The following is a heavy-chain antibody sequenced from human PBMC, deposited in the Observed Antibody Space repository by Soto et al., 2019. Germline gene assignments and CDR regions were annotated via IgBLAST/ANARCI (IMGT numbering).Heavy chain of an antibody. Sequence: GGSLRLSCAASGFTFSDYYMSWIRQAPGKGLEWVSYISSSSSYTNYADSVKGRFTISRDNAKNSLYLQMNSLRAEDTAVYYCARAPGKVPAANNWFDPWGQGTLVTVPS. CDR1: GFTFSDYY. D-gene: IGHD2-2*01. V-gene: IGHV3-11*06. CDR2: ISSSSSYT. J-gene: IGHJ5*02. CDR3: ARAPGKVPAANNWFDP.